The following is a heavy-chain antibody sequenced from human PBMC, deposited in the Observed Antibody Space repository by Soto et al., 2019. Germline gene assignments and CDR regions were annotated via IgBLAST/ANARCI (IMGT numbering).Heavy chain of an antibody. V-gene: IGHV4-30-2*01. CDR1: GASISSGAYS. Sequence: SETLSLTCAVSGASISSGAYSWSWIRQPPGKDLEWIGYIYHSGSTNYNPSLKSRASISVDRSTNQFSLKVNSVTAADTAVYYCARGGFYAVNWFDPWGRGILVT. D-gene: IGHD2-2*01. CDR2: IYHSGST. CDR3: ARGGFYAVNWFDP. J-gene: IGHJ5*02.